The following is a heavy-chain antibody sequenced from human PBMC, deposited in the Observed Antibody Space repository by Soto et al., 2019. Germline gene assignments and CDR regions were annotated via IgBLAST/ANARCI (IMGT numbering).Heavy chain of an antibody. CDR3: VSYDSSGYYYYGMDV. V-gene: IGHV3-53*01. CDR1: GFTVSSNY. Sequence: PGGSLRLSCAASGFTVSSNYMSWVRQAPGKGLEWVSVIYSGGSTYYADSVKGRFTISRDNSKNTLYLQMNSLRAEDTAVYYCVSYDSSGYYYYGMDVWGQGTTVTDSS. CDR2: IYSGGST. D-gene: IGHD3-22*01. J-gene: IGHJ6*02.